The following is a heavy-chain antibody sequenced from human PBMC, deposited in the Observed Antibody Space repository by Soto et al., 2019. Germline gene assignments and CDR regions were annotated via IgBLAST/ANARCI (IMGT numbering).Heavy chain of an antibody. CDR2: INRRGSEA. Sequence: PGGSLRLSCVASAFVLRDYPRNWVRQAPGKGLDWVANINRRGSEADYAASVRVRFTISRDNARNLLYLQMNSLRADGTAFYCCVRGTPTPGLDYWVQGTLVTVSS. CDR3: VRGTPTPGLDY. J-gene: IGHJ4*02. V-gene: IGHV3-7*03. D-gene: IGHD1-7*01. CDR1: AFVLRDYP.